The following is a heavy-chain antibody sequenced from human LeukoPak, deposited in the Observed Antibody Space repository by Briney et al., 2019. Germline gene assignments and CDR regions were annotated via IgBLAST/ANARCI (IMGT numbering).Heavy chain of an antibody. D-gene: IGHD6-19*01. CDR2: ISGSGDGT. CDR1: GFTFSSYG. V-gene: IGHV3-23*01. Sequence: SGGSLRLSCAASGFTFSSYGMSWVRQVPGKGLEWVSAISGSGDGTYYADSVKGRFTISRDNPKNTLYLQMNSLRAEDTAVYYCAKVGIEQWLSQGQFFDYWGQGALVTVSS. CDR3: AKVGIEQWLSQGQFFDY. J-gene: IGHJ4*02.